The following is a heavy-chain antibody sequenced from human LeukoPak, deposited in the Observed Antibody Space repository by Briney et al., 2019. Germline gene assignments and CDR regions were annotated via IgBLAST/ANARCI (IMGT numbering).Heavy chain of an antibody. Sequence: PSETLSLTCTVSGGSISSYYWSWIRQPPGKGLEWIGYIYYSGSTNYNPSLKSRVTISVDTSKNQFSLKLSSVTAADTAVYYCARPQGDYYYYMDVWGKGTTVTVSS. CDR1: GGSISSYY. CDR2: IYYSGST. J-gene: IGHJ6*03. CDR3: ARPQGDYYYYMDV. D-gene: IGHD1-26*01. V-gene: IGHV4-59*01.